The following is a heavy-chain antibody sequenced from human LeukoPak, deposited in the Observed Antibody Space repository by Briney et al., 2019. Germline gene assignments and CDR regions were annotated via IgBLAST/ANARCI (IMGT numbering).Heavy chain of an antibody. CDR3: ATLYSSSWYVS. D-gene: IGHD6-13*01. V-gene: IGHV5-51*01. CDR1: GYSFTSYW. CDR2: IYPGDSDT. Sequence: GESLQIPCKGSGYSFTSYWIGWVRPMPGKGLEWMGIIYPGDSDTRYSPSFQGQVTISADKSISTAYLQWSSLKASDTAMYYCATLYSSSWYVSWGQGTLVTVSS. J-gene: IGHJ5*02.